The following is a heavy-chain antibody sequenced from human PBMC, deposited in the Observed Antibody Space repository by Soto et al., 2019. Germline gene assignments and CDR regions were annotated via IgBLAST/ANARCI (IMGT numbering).Heavy chain of an antibody. CDR2: IKWHASEK. Sequence: PGGSLRLSCAASGFTFGSYWMSWVRQAPGKGPEWLATIKWHASEKKYVDSVKGRFTTSRDNAKNALYLQMDSLRAEDTAVYYCARGSGYCSRASVNHCLGYWGQGTLVTVSS. J-gene: IGHJ4*03. V-gene: IGHV3-7*01. D-gene: IGHD2-15*01. CDR3: ARGSGYCSRASVNHCLGY. CDR1: GFTFGSYW.